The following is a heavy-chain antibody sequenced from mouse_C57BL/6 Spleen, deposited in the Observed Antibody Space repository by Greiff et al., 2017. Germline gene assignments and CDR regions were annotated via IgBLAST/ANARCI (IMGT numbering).Heavy chain of an antibody. V-gene: IGHV3-8*01. D-gene: IGHD2-5*01. CDR2: ISYSGST. J-gene: IGHJ1*03. CDR3: ARYGGYSNRGGYFDV. Sequence: EVKLMESGPGLAKPSQTLSLTCSVTGYSITGDYWDWIRKFPGNKLEYMGYISYSGSTSYNPSLKSRISISRDTAKNQYYLQLNSVTTEDTATYYGARYGGYSNRGGYFDVWGTGTTVTVSS. CDR1: GYSITGDY.